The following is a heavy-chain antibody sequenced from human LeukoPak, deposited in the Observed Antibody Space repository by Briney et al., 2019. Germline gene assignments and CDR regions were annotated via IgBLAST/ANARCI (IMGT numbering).Heavy chain of an antibody. J-gene: IGHJ4*02. D-gene: IGHD6-13*01. CDR3: ARGYSSSWFEYYFDY. CDR2: ISYDGSNK. V-gene: IGHV3-30-3*01. CDR1: GFTFSSYA. Sequence: GGSLRLSCAASGFTFSSYAMHWVRQAPGKGLEWVAVISYDGSNKYYADSVKGRFTISRDNSKNTLYLQMNSLRAEDTAVYYCARGYSSSWFEYYFDYWGQGTLVTVSS.